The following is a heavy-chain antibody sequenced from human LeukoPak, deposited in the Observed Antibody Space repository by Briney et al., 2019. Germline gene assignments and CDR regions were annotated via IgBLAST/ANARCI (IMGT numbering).Heavy chain of an antibody. D-gene: IGHD3-3*01. CDR2: MSSGSRYI. V-gene: IGHV3-21*06. J-gene: IGHJ4*02. CDR1: GFTFSSYA. CDR3: ARDRPTGASRVFVVQ. Sequence: GGSLRLSCTASGFTFSSYAMTWVRQAPGKGLEWISSMSSGSRYIYYADSVRGRFTISRDNAKNSLYLIMNSLRAEDTAICYCARDRPTGASRVFVVQWGQGTPVTVSS.